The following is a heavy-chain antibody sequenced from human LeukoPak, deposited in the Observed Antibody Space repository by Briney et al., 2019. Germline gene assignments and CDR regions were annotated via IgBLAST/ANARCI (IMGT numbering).Heavy chain of an antibody. Sequence: SETLSLTCTVSGSSISSHYWSWIRQPPGKRPEWIGFIYSTGGINYNPSLKSRVTISVDTSKNQFSLKLSSVTAADTAVYYCAADPGPRRFDYWGRGTLVTVSS. J-gene: IGHJ4*02. CDR3: AADPGPRRFDY. CDR2: IYSTGGI. D-gene: IGHD1-14*01. CDR1: GSSISSHY. V-gene: IGHV4-59*11.